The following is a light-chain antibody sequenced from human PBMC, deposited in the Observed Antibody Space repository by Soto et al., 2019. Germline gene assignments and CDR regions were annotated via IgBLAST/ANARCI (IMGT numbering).Light chain of an antibody. J-gene: IGKJ2*01. CDR2: SAS. CDR3: QQGHNWPLT. Sequence: EIVMTQSPATLSVSPGERATLSCRASQSISSELAGYQQKPGQPPRLLIYSASTRATGVPDRFTGSGSGSEFTLTISGLQSEDFAVYYCQQGHNWPLTFGQGTRLEI. V-gene: IGKV3-15*01. CDR1: QSISSE.